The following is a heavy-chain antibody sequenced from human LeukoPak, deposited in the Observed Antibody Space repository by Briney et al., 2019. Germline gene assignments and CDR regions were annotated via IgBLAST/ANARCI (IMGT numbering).Heavy chain of an antibody. CDR1: GFTFDDYA. V-gene: IGHV3-9*01. CDR2: ISWNSGSI. J-gene: IGHJ6*02. D-gene: IGHD6-19*01. Sequence: GGSLRLSCAASGFTFDDYAMHWVRQAPGKGLEWVSGISWNSGSIGYADSVKGRFTISRDNAKNSLYLQMNSLRAEDTALYYCAKDISSSGPRYYYGMDVWGQGTTVTVSS. CDR3: AKDISSSGPRYYYGMDV.